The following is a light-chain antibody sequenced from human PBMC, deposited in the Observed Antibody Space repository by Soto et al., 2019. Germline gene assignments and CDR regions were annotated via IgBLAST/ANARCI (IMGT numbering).Light chain of an antibody. CDR1: QSITTE. CDR3: QQYNSLPT. V-gene: IGKV1-5*01. CDR2: GAS. J-gene: IGKJ1*01. Sequence: DIQMTQSPSTLSASAGDRVTITCRASQSITTELAWYQQKPGKAPKLLIYGASSLESGVPSRFSGGGSGTEFTLTISSLQPDDFATYYCQQYNSLPTFGQGT.